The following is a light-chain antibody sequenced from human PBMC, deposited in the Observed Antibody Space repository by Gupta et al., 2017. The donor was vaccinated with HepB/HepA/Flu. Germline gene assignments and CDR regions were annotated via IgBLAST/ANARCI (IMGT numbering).Light chain of an antibody. CDR2: TTS. V-gene: IGKV1-39*01. Sequence: DTQMTQSPSSLSASVGDTVTITCRASQSINTFLHWYQQRPGRAPKLLISTTSTLQSGVPSRFSGSGSGTDFTLTISSLQPEDFATYYCQQTYTTPITFGQGTRLEIK. CDR3: QQTYTTPIT. CDR1: QSINTF. J-gene: IGKJ5*01.